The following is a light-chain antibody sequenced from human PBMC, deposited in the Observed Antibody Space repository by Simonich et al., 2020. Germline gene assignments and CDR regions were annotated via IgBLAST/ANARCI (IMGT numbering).Light chain of an antibody. V-gene: IGKV2-28*01. J-gene: IGKJ2*01. CDR1: QSLLHSNGYNY. CDR2: LGS. CDR3: MQALQTPYT. Sequence: DIVMTQSPLSLPVTPGEPASISCRSSQSLLHSNGYNYLDWYLQKPGQSPQLLIDLGSNRASGVPDRFSGSGSGTDCTLKISRVEAEDVGVYYCMQALQTPYTFGQGTKLEIK.